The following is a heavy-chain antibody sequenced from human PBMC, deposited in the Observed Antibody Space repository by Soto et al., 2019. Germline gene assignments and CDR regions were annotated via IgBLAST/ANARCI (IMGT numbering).Heavy chain of an antibody. CDR1: GFTFSNYA. CDR2: VSATAGTT. V-gene: IGHV3-23*04. CDR3: AKDRLAGGFDY. Sequence: DVQLVDSGGGLVQPGGSLRLSCAASGFTFSNYAMSWVRQAPGKWLEWVSLVSATAGTTYYTDSVKGRFTISRDNSRNTVYLQMYSLRADDTAVYYCAKDRLAGGFDYWGQGTIVTVSS. J-gene: IGHJ4*02. D-gene: IGHD3-16*01.